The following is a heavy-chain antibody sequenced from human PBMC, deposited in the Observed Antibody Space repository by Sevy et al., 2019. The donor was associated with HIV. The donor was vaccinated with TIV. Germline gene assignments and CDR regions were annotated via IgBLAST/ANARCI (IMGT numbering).Heavy chain of an antibody. Sequence: GGSLRLSCAASGITLTPYWMHWVRQVPGKGLVWVSRINSDGSSTSYAESVKGRFTISRDNGKNTPYLQMKSLRVEETAVYFCSRGLYYYDMRGHQEPGDYWGQGVLVTVSS. V-gene: IGHV3-74*01. D-gene: IGHD3-22*01. J-gene: IGHJ4*02. CDR3: SRGLYYYDMRGHQEPGDY. CDR2: INSDGSST. CDR1: GITLTPYW.